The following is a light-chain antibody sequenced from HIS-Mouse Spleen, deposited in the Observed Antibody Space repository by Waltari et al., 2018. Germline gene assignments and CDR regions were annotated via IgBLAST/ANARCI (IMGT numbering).Light chain of an antibody. CDR2: DAS. CDR3: QQFNSYPLT. CDR1: QGISSA. V-gene: IGKV1-13*02. J-gene: IGKJ4*01. Sequence: AIRLTQSPSSLSASVGTRFTITCRAIQGISSALAWYQQKPGKAPKLLIYDASSLESGVPSRFSGSGSGTDFTLTISSLQPEDFATYYCQQFNSYPLTFGGGTKVEIK.